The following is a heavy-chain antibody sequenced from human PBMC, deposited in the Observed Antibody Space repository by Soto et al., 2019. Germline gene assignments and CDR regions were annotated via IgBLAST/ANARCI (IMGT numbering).Heavy chain of an antibody. Sequence: PSETLSLTCTVSGGSISSYYWSWIRQPPGKGLEWIGYIYYSGSTNYNPSLKSRVTISVDTSKNQFSLKLSSVTAADTAVYYCAREQGAGHFDYWGQGTLVTVSS. CDR2: IYYSGST. D-gene: IGHD1-26*01. J-gene: IGHJ4*02. V-gene: IGHV4-59*01. CDR1: GGSISSYY. CDR3: AREQGAGHFDY.